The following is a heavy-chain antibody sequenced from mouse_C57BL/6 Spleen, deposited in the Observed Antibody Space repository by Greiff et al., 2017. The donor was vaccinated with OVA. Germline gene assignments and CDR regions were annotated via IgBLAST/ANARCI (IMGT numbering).Heavy chain of an antibody. V-gene: IGHV1-59*01. CDR3: ARTGGLSFDY. CDR2: IDPSDSYT. D-gene: IGHD2-2*01. Sequence: VQLQQPGAELVRPGTSVKLSCKASGYTFTSYWMHWVKQRPGQGLEWIGVIDPSDSYTNYNQKCKGKATLTVDTSSSTAYMQLSSLTSEDSAVYYCARTGGLSFDYWGQGTTLTVSS. CDR1: GYTFTSYW. J-gene: IGHJ2*01.